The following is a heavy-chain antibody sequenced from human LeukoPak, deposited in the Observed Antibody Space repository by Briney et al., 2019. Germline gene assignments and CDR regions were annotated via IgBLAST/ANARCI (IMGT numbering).Heavy chain of an antibody. V-gene: IGHV4-59*02. D-gene: IGHD3-3*01. Sequence: PSETLSLTCNVSGASVSDYYLSWLRQSPGKGLEWVGYVYYTGSTSHNPSLKGRVTISLETSKNNFSLQLTSVTAADTAVYYCAMTYDFWTGSFDYWGQGTLVPVSS. J-gene: IGHJ4*02. CDR1: GASVSDYY. CDR3: AMTYDFWTGSFDY. CDR2: VYYTGST.